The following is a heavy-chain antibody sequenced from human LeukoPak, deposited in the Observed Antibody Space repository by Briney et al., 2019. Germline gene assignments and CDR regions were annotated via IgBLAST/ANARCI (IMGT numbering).Heavy chain of an antibody. Sequence: SQTLSLTCTVSGGSISSGGYYWSWIRQHPGKGLEWIVYIYYSGSTYYDPSLKSRVTISVDTSKNQFSLKLSSVTAADTAVYYCARANPDTSGDSYGYPYFDYWGQGTLVTVSS. CDR1: GGSISSGGYY. J-gene: IGHJ4*02. CDR3: ARANPDTSGDSYGYPYFDY. CDR2: IYYSGST. V-gene: IGHV4-31*03. D-gene: IGHD5-18*01.